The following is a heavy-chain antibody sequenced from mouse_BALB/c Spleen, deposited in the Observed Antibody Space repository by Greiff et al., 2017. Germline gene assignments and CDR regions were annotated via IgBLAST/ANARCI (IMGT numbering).Heavy chain of an antibody. CDR1: GFAFSSYD. CDR3: ARQVEGYGSSYGWYFDV. D-gene: IGHD1-1*01. J-gene: IGHJ1*01. V-gene: IGHV5-12-1*01. Sequence: EVMLVESGGGLVKPGGSLKLSCAASGFAFSSYDMSWVRQTPEKRLEWVAYISSGGGSTYYPDTVKGRFTISRDNAKHTLYLQMSSLKSEDTALYYCARQVEGYGSSYGWYFDVWGAGTTVTVSS. CDR2: ISSGGGST.